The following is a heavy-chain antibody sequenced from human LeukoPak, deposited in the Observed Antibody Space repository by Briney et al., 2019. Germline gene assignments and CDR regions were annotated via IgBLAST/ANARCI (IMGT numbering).Heavy chain of an antibody. Sequence: ASVKVSCKVSGYTFTDYYMHWVPQAPGKGLEWMGLVYPEDGETIYAEKFQGRVTITADTSTDTAYMDLSSLRSEDTAVYYCATAYRENYYGSGSYYNPWGQGTLVTVSS. CDR2: VYPEDGET. CDR1: GYTFTDYY. J-gene: IGHJ5*02. CDR3: ATAYRENYYGSGSYYNP. V-gene: IGHV1-69-2*01. D-gene: IGHD3-10*01.